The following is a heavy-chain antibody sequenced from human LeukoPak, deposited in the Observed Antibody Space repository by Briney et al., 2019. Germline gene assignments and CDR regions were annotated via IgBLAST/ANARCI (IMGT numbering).Heavy chain of an antibody. Sequence: GGSLRLSCAASGFTFSGSAIHWVRQASGKGLEWVGRIRSKVNNYATEYAASVRGRFTISRDDSKNTAYLQMNSLKIEDTAVYYCARPYGVLGGDFDHWGQGTLVTVSS. V-gene: IGHV3-73*01. CDR1: GFTFSGSA. CDR2: IRSKVNNYAT. J-gene: IGHJ4*02. D-gene: IGHD4-17*01. CDR3: ARPYGVLGGDFDH.